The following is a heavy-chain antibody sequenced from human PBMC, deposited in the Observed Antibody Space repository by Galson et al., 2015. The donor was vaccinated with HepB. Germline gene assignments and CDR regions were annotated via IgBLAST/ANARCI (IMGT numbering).Heavy chain of an antibody. Sequence: SLRLSCAASGFTFSSYAMHWVRQAPGKGLEWVAVISYDGSNKYYADSVKGRFTISRDNSKNTLYLQMNSLRAEDTAVYYCARAHYGDYYLGYYGMDVWGQGTTVTVSS. CDR1: GFTFSSYA. D-gene: IGHD4-17*01. V-gene: IGHV3-30-3*01. CDR2: ISYDGSNK. J-gene: IGHJ6*02. CDR3: ARAHYGDYYLGYYGMDV.